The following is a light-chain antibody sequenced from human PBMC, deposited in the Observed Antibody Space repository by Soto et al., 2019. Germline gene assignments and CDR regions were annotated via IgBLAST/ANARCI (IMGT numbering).Light chain of an antibody. CDR2: GAS. V-gene: IGKV3-15*01. CDR1: QSASRE. J-gene: IGKJ2*01. CDR3: QVRFT. Sequence: EMVLTQSPATLSVSPGERATLLCRASQSASREMAWYQQRPGQPPRLLIYGASNRATGVPARFSGSGSGTEFTLTISSLQPEDSAVYYCQVRFTFGQGTKLEIK.